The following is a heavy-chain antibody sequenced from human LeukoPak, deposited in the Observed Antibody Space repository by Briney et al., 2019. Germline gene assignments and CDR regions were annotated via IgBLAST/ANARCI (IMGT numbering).Heavy chain of an antibody. CDR2: INHSGST. Sequence: SETLSLTCTVSGGSISSSSYYWSWIRQPPGKGLEWIGEINHSGSTNYNPSLKSRVTISVDTSKNQFSLKLSSVTAADTAVYYCARVRATGAHDSWGQGTLVTVSS. CDR1: GGSISSSSYY. V-gene: IGHV4-39*07. J-gene: IGHJ4*02. CDR3: ARVRATGAHDS. D-gene: IGHD7-27*01.